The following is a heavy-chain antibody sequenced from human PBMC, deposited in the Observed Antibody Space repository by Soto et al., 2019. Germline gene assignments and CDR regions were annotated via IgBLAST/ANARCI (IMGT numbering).Heavy chain of an antibody. CDR1: GFTFHSFA. V-gene: IGHV3-9*01. Sequence: EVQVAESGVGLVQTGRSLRLSCAASGFTFHSFAMKWVSQVPGKCLERVAGIEWDGGSTGYAGSVKGRFTISRDNARNTLDLQMASLRSEDRAMYYCAREGAVSTGYFELWGQGTMVSGSA. CDR3: AREGAVSTGYFEL. D-gene: IGHD4-4*01. CDR2: IEWDGGST. J-gene: IGHJ4*02.